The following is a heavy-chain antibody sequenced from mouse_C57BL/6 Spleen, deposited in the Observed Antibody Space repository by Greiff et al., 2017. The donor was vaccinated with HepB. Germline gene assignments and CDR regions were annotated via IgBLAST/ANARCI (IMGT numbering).Heavy chain of an antibody. V-gene: IGHV1-22*01. CDR1: GYTFTDYN. J-gene: IGHJ3*01. CDR3: ARRQLRLRWFAY. Sequence: EVQRVESGPELVKPGASVKMSCKASGYTFTDYNMHWVKQSPGKSLEWIGYINPNNGGTSYNQKFKGKATLTVNKSSSTAYMELRSLTSEDSAVYYCARRQLRLRWFAYWGQGTLVTVSA. D-gene: IGHD3-2*02. CDR2: INPNNGGT.